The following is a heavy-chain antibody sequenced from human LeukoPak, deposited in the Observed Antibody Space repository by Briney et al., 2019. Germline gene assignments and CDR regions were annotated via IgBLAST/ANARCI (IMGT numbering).Heavy chain of an antibody. CDR3: AREKHYYGSGSFRYYFDY. D-gene: IGHD3-10*01. CDR2: ISSSGSTI. Sequence: PGGSLRLSCAASGFTFSDYYMSWIRQAPGKGLEWVSYISSSGSTIYYADSVKGRFTISRDNAKNSLYLQMNGLRAEDTAVYYCAREKHYYGSGSFRYYFDYWGQGTLVTVSS. CDR1: GFTFSDYY. V-gene: IGHV3-11*04. J-gene: IGHJ4*02.